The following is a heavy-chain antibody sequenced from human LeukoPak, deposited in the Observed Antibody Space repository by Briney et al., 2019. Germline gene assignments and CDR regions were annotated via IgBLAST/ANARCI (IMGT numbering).Heavy chain of an antibody. V-gene: IGHV4-59*01. CDR3: ARTGSTVTMLYPFDH. Sequence: PSETLSLTCTVSGGSIRSYYWSWIRQPPRKGLEWMGYIYYSGSTNYNPSLKSRVSISVDTSKNQFSLKLSSVTAADTAVYYCARTGSTVTMLYPFDHWGQGTLVTVSS. J-gene: IGHJ4*02. CDR2: IYYSGST. D-gene: IGHD4-17*01. CDR1: GGSIRSYY.